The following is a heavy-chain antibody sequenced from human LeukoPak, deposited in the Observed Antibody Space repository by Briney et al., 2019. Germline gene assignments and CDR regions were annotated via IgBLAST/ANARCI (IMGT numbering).Heavy chain of an antibody. Sequence: GGSLRLSCAASGFTFSSYGMHWVRQAPGKGLEWVAVISYDGSNKYYADSVKGRLTISRDNSKNTLYLQMNSLRAEDTAVCYCAKAKDPTAAAGTGMKYYYYGMDVWGQGTTVTVSS. D-gene: IGHD6-13*01. CDR3: AKAKDPTAAAGTGMKYYYYGMDV. J-gene: IGHJ6*02. CDR2: ISYDGSNK. CDR1: GFTFSSYG. V-gene: IGHV3-30*18.